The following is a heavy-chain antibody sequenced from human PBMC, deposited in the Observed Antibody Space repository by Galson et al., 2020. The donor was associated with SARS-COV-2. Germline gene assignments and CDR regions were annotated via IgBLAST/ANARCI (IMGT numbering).Heavy chain of an antibody. CDR1: GDSVSSNSAA. J-gene: IGHJ5*02. Sequence: ASETLSLTCAISGDSVSSNSAAWNWIRQSPSRGLEWLGRTYYRSKWYNDYAVSVKSRITINPDTSKNQFSLQLNSVTPEDTAVYYCARDRSWYLTGSQGGWFDPWGQGTLVTVSS. CDR3: ARDRSWYLTGSQGGWFDP. V-gene: IGHV6-1*01. D-gene: IGHD3-9*01. CDR2: TYYRSKWYN.